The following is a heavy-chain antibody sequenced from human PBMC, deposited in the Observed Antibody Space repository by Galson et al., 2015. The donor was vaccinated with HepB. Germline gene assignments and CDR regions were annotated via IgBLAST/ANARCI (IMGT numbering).Heavy chain of an antibody. Sequence: QSGAEVKKAGDSLKISCTGSGYNFTTHWIGWVRQMPGKGLEWMGFIYPDDSHTRYNVSFQGHVTMSADTSTSTAFLQWRSLRPSDTAIYYCTRRLAFENWGPGTLVTVSP. CDR2: IYPDDSHT. J-gene: IGHJ4*02. V-gene: IGHV5-51*01. CDR1: GYNFTTHW. CDR3: TRRLAFEN.